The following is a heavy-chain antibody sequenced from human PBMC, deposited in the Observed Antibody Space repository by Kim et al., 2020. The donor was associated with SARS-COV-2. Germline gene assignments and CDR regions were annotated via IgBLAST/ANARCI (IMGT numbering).Heavy chain of an antibody. J-gene: IGHJ2*01. CDR2: INTNTGNP. Sequence: ASVKVSCKASGYTFTSYAMNWVRQAPGQGLEWMGWINTNTGNPTYAQGFTGRFVFSLDTSVSTAYLQISSLKAEDTAVYYCASKDTIVGDWYFDLWGRGTLVTVSS. V-gene: IGHV7-4-1*02. CDR3: ASKDTIVGDWYFDL. D-gene: IGHD3-9*01. CDR1: GYTFTSYA.